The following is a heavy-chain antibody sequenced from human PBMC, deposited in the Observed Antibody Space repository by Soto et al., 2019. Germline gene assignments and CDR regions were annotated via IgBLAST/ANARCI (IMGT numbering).Heavy chain of an antibody. J-gene: IGHJ4*01. Sequence: PEGSLRLSCAASGFTFSSYTVNWVRQAPGKGLEWVSSISSSSSYIYYADSVKGRFTISRDNAKNSLYLQMNSLRAEDTAVYYCARDPRGRRGYTNDYWGXGTLXTVSS. CDR2: ISSSSSYI. V-gene: IGHV3-21*01. CDR1: GFTFSSYT. CDR3: ARDPRGRRGYTNDY. D-gene: IGHD5-12*01.